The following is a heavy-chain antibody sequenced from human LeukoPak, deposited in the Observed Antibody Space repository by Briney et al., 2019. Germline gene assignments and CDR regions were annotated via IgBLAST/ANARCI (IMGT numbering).Heavy chain of an antibody. CDR1: GFTFSSYG. V-gene: IGHV3-33*01. J-gene: IGHJ4*02. CDR3: ARDYDASGSYTPSADY. CDR2: IWYDGSNK. Sequence: GGSLRLSCVASGFTFSSYGMHWVRQAPGKGLEWAAVIWYDGSNKYYADSVKGRFTISRDNSKNTLYLQMNSLRTEDTAVYYCARDYDASGSYTPSADYWGQGTLVTVSS. D-gene: IGHD3-10*01.